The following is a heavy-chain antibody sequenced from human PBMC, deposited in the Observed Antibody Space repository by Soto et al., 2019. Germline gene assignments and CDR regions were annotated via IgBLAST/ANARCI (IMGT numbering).Heavy chain of an antibody. CDR1: GGSISSSNW. Sequence: SETLSLTCAVSGGSISSSNWWSWVRQPPGKGLEWIGEIYHSGSTNYNPSLKSRVTIPVDKSKNQFSLKLSSVTAADTAVYYCARHDYSNRYYFDYWGQGTLVTVSS. V-gene: IGHV4-4*02. J-gene: IGHJ4*02. CDR2: IYHSGST. CDR3: ARHDYSNRYYFDY. D-gene: IGHD4-4*01.